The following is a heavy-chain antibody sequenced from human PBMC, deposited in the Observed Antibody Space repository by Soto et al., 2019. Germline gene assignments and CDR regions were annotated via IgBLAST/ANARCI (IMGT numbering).Heavy chain of an antibody. D-gene: IGHD3-22*01. V-gene: IGHV1-46*01. CDR2: INPSGGST. CDR1: GYSFTSYF. J-gene: IGHJ4*02. CDR3: AREYGNYDSSGYYAY. Sequence: ASVKVSCKASGYSFTSYFIHWVRQAPGQGLEWMGIINPSGGSTNYAQKLQGRVSMTRDRSTSTVHMELSSLRSDDTAMYYCAREYGNYDSSGYYAYWGQGTLVTVSS.